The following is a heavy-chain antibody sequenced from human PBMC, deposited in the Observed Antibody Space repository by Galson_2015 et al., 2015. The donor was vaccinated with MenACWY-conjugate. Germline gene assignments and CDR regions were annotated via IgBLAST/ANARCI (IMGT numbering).Heavy chain of an antibody. V-gene: IGHV3-7*01. J-gene: IGHJ3*01. CDR2: IKQDGSGK. Sequence: SLRLSCAPSGFTFSNSWMGWVRQAPGKGLEWVANIKQDGSGKYYVDSVKGRFIISRDNAKNSLSLQMDSLRAEDTALYYCARAKEQWLSKTFDLWGQGTMVTVSS. D-gene: IGHD6-19*01. CDR1: GFTFSNSW. CDR3: ARAKEQWLSKTFDL.